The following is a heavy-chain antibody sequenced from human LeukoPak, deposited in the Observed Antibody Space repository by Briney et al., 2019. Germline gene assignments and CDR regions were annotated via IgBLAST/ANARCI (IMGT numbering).Heavy chain of an antibody. V-gene: IGHV1-69*13. CDR2: IIPILGTA. D-gene: IGHD2-2*01. J-gene: IGHJ6*02. CDR1: GGTFSSYA. Sequence: SVKVSCKASGGTFSSYAISWVRQAPGQGLEWMGGIIPILGTANYAQKFQGRVTITADESTSTAYMELSSLRSEDTAVYYCARLGYCSSTSCSYGMDVWGQGTTVTVSS. CDR3: ARLGYCSSTSCSYGMDV.